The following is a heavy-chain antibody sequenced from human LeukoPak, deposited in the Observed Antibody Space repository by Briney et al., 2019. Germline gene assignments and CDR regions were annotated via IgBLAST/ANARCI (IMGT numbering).Heavy chain of an antibody. CDR1: GYTFTSYG. CDR3: ARTTVDYYDSSGYYSY. J-gene: IGHJ4*02. V-gene: IGHV1-18*01. CDR2: ISAYNGNT. D-gene: IGHD3-22*01. Sequence: ASVKVSCKASGYTFTSYGISWVRQAPGQGLEWMGWISAYNGNTNYAQKLQGRVTMTTDTSTSTAYMELRRLRSDDTAVYYCARTTVDYYDSSGYYSYWGQGTLVTVSP.